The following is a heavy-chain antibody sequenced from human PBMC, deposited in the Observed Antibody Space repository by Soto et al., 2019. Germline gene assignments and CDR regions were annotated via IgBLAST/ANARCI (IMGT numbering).Heavy chain of an antibody. J-gene: IGHJ6*02. V-gene: IGHV1-69*01. CDR1: GGTFSTYG. CDR3: ARDEAAAAXXXXDV. Sequence: QVQLVQSGAEVKKPGYSVKVSCKASGGTFSTYGINWVRQAPGQGLEWMGGIIPIFDTTNYAQKFQGKFTITADESTSTVYMELSSLRSEDTAVYYCARDEAAAAXXXXDVWGQXTTVTVSS. D-gene: IGHD6-13*01. CDR2: IIPIFDTT.